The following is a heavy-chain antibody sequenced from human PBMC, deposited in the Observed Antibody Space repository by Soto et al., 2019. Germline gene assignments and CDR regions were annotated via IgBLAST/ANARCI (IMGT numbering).Heavy chain of an antibody. Sequence: EVQLVESGGGLVKAGGSLRLFCTASGFTFRNYNMNWVRQAPGKGLEWVSSISTGGGYMFYADSVKGRFTISRDNAQNSLFLQIDSPRAEDTAVYYCARDIASPGGDYFDSWGQGTLVTVSS. V-gene: IGHV3-21*06. CDR1: GFTFRNYN. J-gene: IGHJ4*02. D-gene: IGHD2-21*01. CDR3: ARDIASPGGDYFDS. CDR2: ISTGGGYM.